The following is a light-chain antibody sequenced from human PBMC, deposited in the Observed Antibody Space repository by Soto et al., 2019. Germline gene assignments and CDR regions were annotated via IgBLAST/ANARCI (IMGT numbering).Light chain of an antibody. V-gene: IGLV1-47*01. CDR2: RNN. J-gene: IGLJ2*01. CDR3: AAWDDSLSVV. CDR1: SSNIGSNY. Sequence: QSVLTQPPPASGTPGQRVTISCSGSSSNIGSNYVYWYQQLPGTAPKLLIYRNNQRPSGVPDRFSGSKSGTSASLAISGLRSEDEADYYCAAWDDSLSVVFGGGTKVTVL.